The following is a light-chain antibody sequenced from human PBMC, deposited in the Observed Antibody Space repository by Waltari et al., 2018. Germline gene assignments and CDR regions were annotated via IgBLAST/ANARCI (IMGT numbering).Light chain of an antibody. CDR2: EVT. CDR3: CSYAGSRISV. Sequence: QSALTQPASVSGSPGQSITISCTGTSSDVGSYNLVSWYQQYPGKAPKLIIYEVTKRPSGVSNRFSGSKSGNTASLTISGLQAEDEADYYYCSYAGSRISVFGGGTKVTVL. J-gene: IGLJ3*02. V-gene: IGLV2-23*02. CDR1: SSDVGSYNL.